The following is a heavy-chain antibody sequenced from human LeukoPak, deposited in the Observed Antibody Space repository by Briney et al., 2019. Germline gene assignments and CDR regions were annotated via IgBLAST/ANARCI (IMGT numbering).Heavy chain of an antibody. V-gene: IGHV3-11*01. D-gene: IGHD3-10*01. Sequence: PGGSLRLSCAASGFTFSDYYMSWVRQAPGKGLEWISYISSSAGIINYADSVKGRFTISRDNAKNSLYLKMNSLRAEDTAVYYCATDPYGSGTIDYYFYDMDVWGQGTTVTVS. CDR3: ATDPYGSGTIDYYFYDMDV. CDR2: ISSSAGII. CDR1: GFTFSDYY. J-gene: IGHJ6*02.